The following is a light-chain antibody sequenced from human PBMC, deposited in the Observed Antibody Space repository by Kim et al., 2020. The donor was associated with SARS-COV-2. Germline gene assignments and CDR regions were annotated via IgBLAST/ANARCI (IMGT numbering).Light chain of an antibody. V-gene: IGKV1-17*03. J-gene: IGKJ2*01. CDR3: IQHNGYPYT. CDR1: KDISNF. Sequence: CVSVGDRDTITCRASKDISNFVAWFQQKRGKVPKRLIYVPSSLKSGVPGRFTGRGSGTEFTLTISSLQPEDSATYFCIQHNGYPYTFGKGTKLE. CDR2: VPS.